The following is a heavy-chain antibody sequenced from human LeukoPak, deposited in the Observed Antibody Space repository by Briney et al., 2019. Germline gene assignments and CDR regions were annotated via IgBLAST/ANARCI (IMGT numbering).Heavy chain of an antibody. Sequence: SGRSLRLSCAASGFTFDDYAMHWVRQAPGKGLEWVSGISWNSGSIGYADSVKGRFTISRDNAKNSLYLQMNSLTVEDTALYYCTRVTSWRTGFDYWGQGTLVTVSS. V-gene: IGHV3-9*01. CDR3: TRVTSWRTGFDY. J-gene: IGHJ4*02. CDR2: ISWNSGSI. CDR1: GFTFDDYA. D-gene: IGHD1-1*01.